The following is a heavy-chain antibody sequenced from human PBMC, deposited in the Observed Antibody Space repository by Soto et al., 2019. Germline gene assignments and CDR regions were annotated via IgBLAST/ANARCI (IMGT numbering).Heavy chain of an antibody. Sequence: EVQLVESGGGLVKPGGSLRLSCAASGFTFSNAWMSWVRQAPGKGLEWVGRIKSKTDGGTTDYAAPVKGRFTISRDDSKNTLYLQKNSLKTEDTAVYYCTTGGWELPTDYYYYGMDVWGQGTTVTVSS. CDR1: GFTFSNAW. D-gene: IGHD1-26*01. CDR2: IKSKTDGGTT. V-gene: IGHV3-15*01. CDR3: TTGGWELPTDYYYYGMDV. J-gene: IGHJ6*02.